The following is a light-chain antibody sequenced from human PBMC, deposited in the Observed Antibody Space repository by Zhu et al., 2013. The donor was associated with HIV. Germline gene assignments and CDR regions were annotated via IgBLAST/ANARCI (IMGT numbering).Light chain of an antibody. CDR2: DNS. J-gene: IGLJ1*01. V-gene: IGLV3-21*03. CDR1: NIGSES. CDR3: QVWDSSSDQGV. Sequence: SYELTQPPSVSVAPGKTAKITCGGNNIGSESVHWYQQKPGQAPVLVVYDNSDRPSGIPERLSGSNSGKTATLTISRVEAGDEADYYCQVWDSSSDQGVFGTGTKVTVL.